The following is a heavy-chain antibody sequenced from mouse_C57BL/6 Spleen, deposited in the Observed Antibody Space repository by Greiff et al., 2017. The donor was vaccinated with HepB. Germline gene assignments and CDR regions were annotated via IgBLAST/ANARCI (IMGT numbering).Heavy chain of an antibody. CDR3: ARRRELGRYFDY. V-gene: IGHV5-6*01. J-gene: IGHJ2*01. D-gene: IGHD4-1*01. CDR1: GFTFSSYG. Sequence: EVQLVESGGDLVKPGGSLKLSCAASGFTFSSYGMSWVRQTPDKRLEWVATISSGGSYTYYPDSVKGRFTISRDNAKNTLYLQMSSLKSEDTAMYYCARRRELGRYFDYWGQGTTLTVSS. CDR2: ISSGGSYT.